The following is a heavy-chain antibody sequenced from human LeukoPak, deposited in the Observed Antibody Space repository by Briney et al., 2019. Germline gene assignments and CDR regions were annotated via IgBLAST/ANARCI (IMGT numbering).Heavy chain of an antibody. CDR1: GYTFTSYG. V-gene: IGHV1-18*04. Sequence: GASVKVSCKASGYTFTSYGISRVRQAPGQGLERMGWISAYNGNTNYAQKLQGRVTMTTDTSTSTAYMELRSLRSDDTAVYYCARSGDIVVVPAAQGYFDYWGQGTLVTVSS. D-gene: IGHD2-2*01. J-gene: IGHJ4*02. CDR3: ARSGDIVVVPAAQGYFDY. CDR2: ISAYNGNT.